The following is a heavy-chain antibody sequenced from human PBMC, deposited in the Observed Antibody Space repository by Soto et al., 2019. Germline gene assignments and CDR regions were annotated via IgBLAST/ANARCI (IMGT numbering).Heavy chain of an antibody. CDR1: SGSISSSSYY. CDR3: ARRSSSWD. Sequence: QLQLQESGPGLVKPSETLSLTCTVSSGSISSSSYYCGWIRQPPGKGLEWIGSIYYSGRTYYNPSLKSRVTNSVDKSKNQFSLRLSSVTAADTAVDYCARRSSSWDWGQGTLVTVSS. D-gene: IGHD6-13*01. V-gene: IGHV4-39*01. CDR2: IYYSGRT. J-gene: IGHJ4*02.